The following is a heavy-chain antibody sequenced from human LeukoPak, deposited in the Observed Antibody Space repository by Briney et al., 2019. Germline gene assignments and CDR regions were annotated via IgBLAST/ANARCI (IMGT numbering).Heavy chain of an antibody. V-gene: IGHV4-38-2*02. Sequence: SETLSLTCTVSGYSISSGYYWGWIRQPPGKGLEWIGSFYDSGSTYYNPSLKSRVTISVDTSKNQFSLKLSSVTAADTAVYYCARVGTYYYDSSGYPPFDYWGQGTLVTVSS. CDR1: GYSISSGYY. J-gene: IGHJ4*02. CDR3: ARVGTYYYDSSGYPPFDY. D-gene: IGHD3-22*01. CDR2: FYDSGST.